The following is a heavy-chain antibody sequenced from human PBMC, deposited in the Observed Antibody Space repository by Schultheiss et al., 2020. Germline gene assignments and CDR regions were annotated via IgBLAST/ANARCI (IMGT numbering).Heavy chain of an antibody. CDR1: GGSFSGYY. CDR3: ARRPTYYYDSSDYSHFDY. CDR2: IHYRGST. Sequence: SETLSLTCAVYGGSFSGYYWGWIRQPPGKGLEWIGSIHYRGSTYYNPSLKSRVTISVDTSKNQFSLKLSSVTAADTAVYYCARRPTYYYDSSDYSHFDYWGQGTLVTVSS. J-gene: IGHJ4*02. V-gene: IGHV4-34*01. D-gene: IGHD3-22*01.